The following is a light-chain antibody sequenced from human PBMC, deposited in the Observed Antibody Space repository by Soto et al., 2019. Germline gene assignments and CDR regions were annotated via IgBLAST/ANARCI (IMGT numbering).Light chain of an antibody. CDR3: QQRSSWPLT. V-gene: IGKV3-11*01. CDR1: QSVSNY. CDR2: DAS. J-gene: IGKJ4*01. Sequence: EIVVTQSPATLSLSPGEGATLSCRASQSVSNYLAWYQQRPGQAPRLLIYDASNRATGVPARFSGSGSGTDFTLTISSLEPEDFAIYYCQQRSSWPLTFGGGTKVEIK.